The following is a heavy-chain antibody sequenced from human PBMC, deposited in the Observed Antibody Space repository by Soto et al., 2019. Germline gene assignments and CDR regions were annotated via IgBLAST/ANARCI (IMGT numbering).Heavy chain of an antibody. V-gene: IGHV3-7*04. Sequence: GGSLRLSCAASGFTFSSYWMSWVRQAPGKGLEWVANIKQDGSEKYYVDSVKGRFTISRDNAKNSLYLQMNSLRAEDTAVYYCARGLEWLSQYGMDVWGQGTTVTVSS. CDR1: GFTFSSYW. CDR2: IKQDGSEK. J-gene: IGHJ6*02. D-gene: IGHD3-3*01. CDR3: ARGLEWLSQYGMDV.